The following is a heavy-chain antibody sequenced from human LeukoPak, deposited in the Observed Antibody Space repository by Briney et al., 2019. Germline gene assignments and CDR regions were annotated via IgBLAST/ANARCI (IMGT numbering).Heavy chain of an antibody. CDR2: ISSSSSYT. J-gene: IGHJ4*02. CDR3: ATDILTGWVHDY. CDR1: GFTFSSYS. Sequence: GGSLRLSCAASGFTFSSYSMNWVRQAPGKGLEWVSSISSSSSYTYYADSVKGRFTISRDNAKNSLYLQMNSLRAEDTAVYYCATDILTGWVHDYWGQGTLVTVSS. V-gene: IGHV3-21*01. D-gene: IGHD3-9*01.